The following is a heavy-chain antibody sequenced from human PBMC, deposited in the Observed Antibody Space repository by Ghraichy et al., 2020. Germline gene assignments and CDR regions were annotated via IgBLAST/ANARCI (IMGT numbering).Heavy chain of an antibody. Sequence: GSLRLSCTVSGGSISSSSYYWGWIRQPPGKGLEWIGSIYYSGSTYYNPSLKSRVTISVDTSKNQFSLKLSSVTAADTAVYYCARLVPDYYDSSGYPSMGAFDIWGQGTMVTVSS. CDR2: IYYSGST. CDR1: GGSISSSSYY. J-gene: IGHJ3*02. D-gene: IGHD3-22*01. CDR3: ARLVPDYYDSSGYPSMGAFDI. V-gene: IGHV4-39*01.